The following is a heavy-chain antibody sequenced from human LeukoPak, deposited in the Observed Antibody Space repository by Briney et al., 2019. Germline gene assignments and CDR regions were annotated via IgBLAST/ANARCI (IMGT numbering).Heavy chain of an antibody. Sequence: GGSLRLSCAASGSTSSSYGMHWVRQAPGKGLEWVAVISYDGSNKYYADSVKGRFTISRDNSKNTLYLQMNSLRAEDTAVYYCAKAPVDTAMVLLFDYWGQGTLVTVSS. CDR1: GSTSSSYG. D-gene: IGHD5-18*01. CDR2: ISYDGSNK. CDR3: AKAPVDTAMVLLFDY. J-gene: IGHJ4*02. V-gene: IGHV3-30*18.